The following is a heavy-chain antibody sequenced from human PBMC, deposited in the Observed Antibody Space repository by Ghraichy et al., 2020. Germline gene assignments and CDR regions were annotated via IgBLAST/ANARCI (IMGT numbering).Heavy chain of an antibody. Sequence: GGSLRLSCAAFGFTFSSYSMNWVRQAPGKGLEWVSSISSSSSYIYYADSVKGRFTISRDNAKNSLYLQMNSLRAEDTAVYYCARDRSMFGMDVWGQGTTVTVSS. CDR1: GFTFSSYS. J-gene: IGHJ6*02. V-gene: IGHV3-21*01. CDR2: ISSSSSYI. D-gene: IGHD3-10*02. CDR3: ARDRSMFGMDV.